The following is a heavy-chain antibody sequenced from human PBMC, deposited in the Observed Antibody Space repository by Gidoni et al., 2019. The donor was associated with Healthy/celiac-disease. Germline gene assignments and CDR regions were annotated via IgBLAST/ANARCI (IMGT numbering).Heavy chain of an antibody. CDR3: ARGCYNSVYWVDAFDI. J-gene: IGHJ3*02. CDR1: GYTFTSND. V-gene: IGHV1-8*01. CDR2: MNPNSGNT. Sequence: QVQLVQSGAEVKKPGASVKVSCKASGYTFTSNDINWVRQATGQGFEWMGWMNPNSGNTGYAQKFQGRVTMTRNTSISTAYMELSSLRSEDTAVYYCARGCYNSVYWVDAFDIWGQGTMVTVSS. D-gene: IGHD1-26*01.